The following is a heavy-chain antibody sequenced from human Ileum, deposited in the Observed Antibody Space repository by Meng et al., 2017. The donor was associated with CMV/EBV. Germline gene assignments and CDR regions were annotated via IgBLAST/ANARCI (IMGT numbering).Heavy chain of an antibody. J-gene: IGHJ5*02. CDR2: IYYSGRT. D-gene: IGHD3-3*01. CDR3: ARLNYDFWSGYSVGWFDP. Sequence: SETLSLTCTVSGGSISSSSYYWGWIRQPPGKGLEWIGSIYYSGRTYYNPSLKSRVTISVDTSKNQFALKLSSVTAADTAVYYCARLNYDFWSGYSVGWFDPWGQGTRVNISS. V-gene: IGHV4-39*01. CDR1: GGSISSSSYY.